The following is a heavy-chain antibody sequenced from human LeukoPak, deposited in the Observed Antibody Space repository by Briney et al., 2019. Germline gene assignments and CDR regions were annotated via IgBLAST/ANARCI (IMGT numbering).Heavy chain of an antibody. CDR1: GGSISDYY. CDR2: IYYSGST. Sequence: KSSETLSLTCTVSGGSISDYYWNWIRQPPGKGLEWIGLIYYSGSTNYNPSLKSRVTISVGTSKNQFSLKLSSVTAADTAVYYCARDLSSLTGAFDIWGQGTMVTVSS. CDR3: ARDLSSLTGAFDI. V-gene: IGHV4-59*01. D-gene: IGHD3-16*02. J-gene: IGHJ3*02.